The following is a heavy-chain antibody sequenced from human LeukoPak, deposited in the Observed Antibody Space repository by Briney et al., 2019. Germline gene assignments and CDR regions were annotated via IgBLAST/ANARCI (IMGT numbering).Heavy chain of an antibody. D-gene: IGHD5-18*01. CDR2: IYHSGST. Sequence: SETLSRTCIVSGYSIHSGYYWGWVRQPPGKGLEWIGSIYHSGSTYYNPSLKSRVTISVDTSKNQFPLNLRSVTAEDTAVYYCARDGGARGYSFIRGQNAFDIWGQGTMVTVSS. CDR1: GYSIHSGYY. V-gene: IGHV4-38-2*02. J-gene: IGHJ3*02. CDR3: ARDGGARGYSFIRGQNAFDI.